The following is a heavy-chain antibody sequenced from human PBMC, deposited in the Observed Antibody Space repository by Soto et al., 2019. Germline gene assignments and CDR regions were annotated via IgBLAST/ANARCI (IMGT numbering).Heavy chain of an antibody. CDR3: AREDYYYGSGAFLDS. CDR2: IIPILGIA. D-gene: IGHD3-10*01. Sequence: QVQLVQSGAEVKKPGSSVKVSCKASGGTFSSYTISWVRQAPGQGLEWMGRIIPILGIANYAQKFQGRVTITADKSNSTSDMELSSLRSGDTAVYDWAREDYYYGSGAFLDSWGQGTLVTVSS. V-gene: IGHV1-69*08. J-gene: IGHJ4*02. CDR1: GGTFSSYT.